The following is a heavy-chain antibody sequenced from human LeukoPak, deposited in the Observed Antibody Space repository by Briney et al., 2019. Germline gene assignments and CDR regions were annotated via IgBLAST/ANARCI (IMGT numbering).Heavy chain of an antibody. V-gene: IGHV4-59*01. CDR3: ARAGFALAPHRGTPFDY. D-gene: IGHD6-6*01. Sequence: SETLSLTCTVSGGSISSYYWSWIRQPPGKGLEWIGYIYYSGSTNYNPSLKSRVTISVDTSKNQFSLKLSSVTAADTAVYYCARAGFALAPHRGTPFDYWGQGTLVTVSS. CDR2: IYYSGST. J-gene: IGHJ4*02. CDR1: GGSISSYY.